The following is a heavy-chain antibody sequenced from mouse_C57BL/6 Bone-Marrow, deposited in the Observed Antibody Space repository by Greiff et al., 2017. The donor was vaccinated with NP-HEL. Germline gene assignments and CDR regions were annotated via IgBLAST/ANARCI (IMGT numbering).Heavy chain of an antibody. CDR2: ISYDGSN. Sequence: EVQRVESGPGLVKPSQSLSLTCSVTGYSITSGYYWNWIRQFPGNKLEWMGYISYDGSNNYNPSLKNRISITRDTSKNQFFLKLNSVTTEDTATYYCARDDYGSHFDYWGQGTTLTVSS. V-gene: IGHV3-6*01. D-gene: IGHD1-1*01. J-gene: IGHJ2*01. CDR3: ARDDYGSHFDY. CDR1: GYSITSGYY.